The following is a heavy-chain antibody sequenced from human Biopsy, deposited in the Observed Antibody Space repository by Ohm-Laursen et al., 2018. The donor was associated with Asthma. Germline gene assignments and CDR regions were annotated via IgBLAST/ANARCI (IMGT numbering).Heavy chain of an antibody. CDR1: GDSISSRGGHY. V-gene: IGHV4-31*03. Sequence: SQTLSLTCIVSGDSISSRGGHYWSWIRQHPGKGLEWIGYIYYSGSTYYNPSPKSRVTISVDTSKNQFSLKVRSVTAADTAVYYCARDRSYSGSAGFGHYYGMDVWGQGTTVTVSS. CDR3: ARDRSYSGSAGFGHYYGMDV. CDR2: IYYSGST. D-gene: IGHD5-12*01. J-gene: IGHJ6*02.